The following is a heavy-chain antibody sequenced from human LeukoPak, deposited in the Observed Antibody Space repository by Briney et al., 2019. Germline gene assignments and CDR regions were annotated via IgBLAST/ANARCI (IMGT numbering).Heavy chain of an antibody. D-gene: IGHD2-21*01. CDR2: IYYSRST. V-gene: IGHV4-39*07. CDR1: GGSISSSSYY. J-gene: IGHJ6*03. Sequence: ASETLSLTCTVSGGSISSSSYYWGWIRQPPGKGLEWIGSIYYSRSTYYNPSLKSRVTISVDTSKNQFSLKLSSVTAADTAVYYCARLWRGKYMDVWGKGTTVTVSS. CDR3: ARLWRGKYMDV.